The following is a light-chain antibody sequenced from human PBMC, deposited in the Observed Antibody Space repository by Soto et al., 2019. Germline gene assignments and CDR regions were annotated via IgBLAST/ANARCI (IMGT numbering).Light chain of an antibody. CDR3: QQSHTTPYT. Sequence: DIQMTQSPSSLSVSFGDRVTLTCRASQNIDTYLNWYQQKPGTAPKLLMYAASSLHSGVPSRFSGSGSGTDFTLTISSLQPEDFATYYCQQSHTTPYTFGQGTKLEI. J-gene: IGKJ2*01. CDR1: QNIDTY. V-gene: IGKV1-39*01. CDR2: AAS.